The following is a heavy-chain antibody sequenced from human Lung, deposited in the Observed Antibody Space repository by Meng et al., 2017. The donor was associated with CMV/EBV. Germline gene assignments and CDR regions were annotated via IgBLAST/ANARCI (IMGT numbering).Heavy chain of an antibody. J-gene: IGHJ6*02. D-gene: IGHD2-21*01. CDR1: GFTFSRYS. Sequence: GESXKISCAAPGFTFSRYSMNLVRQAPGKGLEWVSSISSSGTYIYYADSVKGQFTISRDNAQNSLYLQMNSLRAEDTAVYYCARDVSPRSSAYFAIYYFYALDVWXQGTTVTVSS. CDR2: ISSSGTYI. V-gene: IGHV3-21*01. CDR3: ARDVSPRSSAYFAIYYFYALDV.